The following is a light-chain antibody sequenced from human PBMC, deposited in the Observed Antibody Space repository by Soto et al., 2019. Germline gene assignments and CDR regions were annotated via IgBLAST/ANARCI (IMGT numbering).Light chain of an antibody. Sequence: EIVWTQSPATLSLSPGERATLSCRASQSVSSYLAWYQQKPGQAPRLLLYDASNRATGIPARFSGSGSGTDFALTISSLEPEDFAVYYCQQRSNWPPISCGQGTRLEIK. CDR3: QQRSNWPPIS. V-gene: IGKV3-11*01. CDR1: QSVSSY. CDR2: DAS. J-gene: IGKJ5*01.